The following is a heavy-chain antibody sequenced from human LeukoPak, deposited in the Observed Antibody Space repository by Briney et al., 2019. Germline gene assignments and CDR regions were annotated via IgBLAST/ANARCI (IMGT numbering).Heavy chain of an antibody. Sequence: VKVPCRASGHTFPSYGLSWVRQAPGRALEWMVWIRFYNGNTNYAQKLRGRVTMTTDTSTSTAYMELRSLRSDDTAVYYCARDSSASSSWHVFDYWGQGTLVTVSS. CDR2: IRFYNGNT. CDR1: GHTFPSYG. J-gene: IGHJ4*02. D-gene: IGHD6-13*01. V-gene: IGHV1-18*04. CDR3: ARDSSASSSWHVFDY.